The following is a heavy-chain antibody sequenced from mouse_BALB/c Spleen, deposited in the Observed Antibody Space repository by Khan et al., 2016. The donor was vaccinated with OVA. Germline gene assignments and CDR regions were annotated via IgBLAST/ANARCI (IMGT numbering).Heavy chain of an antibody. CDR2: ISIYYDNT. Sequence: VQLQESGPELVRPGASVKISCKGSGYNFTDYSIHWVKQSHAKSLEWIGIISIYYDNTNYNQKFKDKATMTVDKSSSTAYMELARLTSEDSAIYYSARGGQWVRRGGSSSDYWGQGTTLTVSS. CDR3: ARGGQWVRRGGSSSDY. V-gene: IGHV1S137*01. CDR1: GYNFTDYS. J-gene: IGHJ2*01. D-gene: IGHD2-2*01.